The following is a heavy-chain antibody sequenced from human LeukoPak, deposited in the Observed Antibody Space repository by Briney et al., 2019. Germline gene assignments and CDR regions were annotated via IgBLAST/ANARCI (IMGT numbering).Heavy chain of an antibody. V-gene: IGHV3-23*01. D-gene: IGHD6-13*01. CDR3: AKVSRSWPYYFDS. Sequence: PGGSLRLSCAASGFTFSSYAMSWVRQAPGKGLEWVSAISGSGGSTYYADSVKGRFTISRDNSKNSLYLQMNSLRAEDMALYYCAKVSRSWPYYFDSWGQGTLVTVSS. CDR1: GFTFSSYA. CDR2: ISGSGGST. J-gene: IGHJ4*02.